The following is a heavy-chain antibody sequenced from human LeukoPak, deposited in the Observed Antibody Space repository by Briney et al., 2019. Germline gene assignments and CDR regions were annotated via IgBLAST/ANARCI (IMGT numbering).Heavy chain of an antibody. CDR3: ARGFGGRWLQLPDY. CDR1: GGSISSYY. Sequence: SETLSLTCTVSGGSISSYYWSWIRQPPGKGLEWIGYIYYSGSTNYNPPLKSRVTISVDTSKNQFSLKLSSVTAADTAVYYCARGFGGRWLQLPDYWGQGTLVTVSS. D-gene: IGHD5-24*01. J-gene: IGHJ4*02. V-gene: IGHV4-59*01. CDR2: IYYSGST.